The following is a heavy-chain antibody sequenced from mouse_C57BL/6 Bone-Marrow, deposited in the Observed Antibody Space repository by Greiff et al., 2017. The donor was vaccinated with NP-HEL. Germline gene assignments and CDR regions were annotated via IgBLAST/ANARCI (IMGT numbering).Heavy chain of an antibody. CDR2: ILPGSGST. V-gene: IGHV1-9*01. D-gene: IGHD1-1*01. CDR3: AREWGTTVVEDWYFDV. Sequence: QVQRKQSGAELMKPGASVKLSCKATGYTFTGYWIEWVKQRPGHGLEWIGEILPGSGSTNYNEKFKGKATFTADTSSNTAYMQLSSLTTEDSAIYYCAREWGTTVVEDWYFDVWGTGTTVTVSS. CDR1: GYTFTGYW. J-gene: IGHJ1*03.